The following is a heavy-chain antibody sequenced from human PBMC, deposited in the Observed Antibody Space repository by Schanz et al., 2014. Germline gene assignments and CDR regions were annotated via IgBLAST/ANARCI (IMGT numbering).Heavy chain of an antibody. CDR2: IYYRGNT. CDR1: GDSISSAY. Sequence: QVQLQESGPGLVEPSQTLSLTCTVSGDSISSAYWSWIRQHPGKGLEWIGFIYYRGNTYYNPSLKSRVSISLDPSKTQFFLNLNSLTPADTAVYYCARHGGIPYYPMDVWGQGTTVTVSS. V-gene: IGHV4-31*03. CDR3: ARHGGIPYYPMDV. D-gene: IGHD3-16*01. J-gene: IGHJ6*02.